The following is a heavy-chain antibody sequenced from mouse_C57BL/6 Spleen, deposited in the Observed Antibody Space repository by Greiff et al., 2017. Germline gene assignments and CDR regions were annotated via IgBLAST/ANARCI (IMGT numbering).Heavy chain of an antibody. CDR2: INPGNGGT. V-gene: IGHV1-53*01. CDR1: GYTFTSYW. D-gene: IGHD1-1*01. CDR3: ARTNYGSSYGYFDV. J-gene: IGHJ1*03. Sequence: QVQLQQPGTELVKPGASVKLSCKASGYTFTSYWMHWVKQRPGQGLEWIGNINPGNGGTNYNEKFKSKATLTVDKSSSTAYMQHSSLTSEDSAVYDCARTNYGSSYGYFDVRGTRTTVTVS.